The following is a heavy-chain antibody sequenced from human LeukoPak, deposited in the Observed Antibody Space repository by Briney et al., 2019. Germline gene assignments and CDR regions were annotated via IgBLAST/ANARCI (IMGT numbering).Heavy chain of an antibody. CDR2: IYYSGST. CDR1: GGSISSYY. J-gene: IGHJ6*03. D-gene: IGHD3-16*01. V-gene: IGHV4-59*01. CDR3: ARAPLTYYDYVWGSYKSSYYYMDV. Sequence: SETLSLTCTVSGGSISSYYWSWIRQPPGKGLEWIGYIYYSGSTNYNPSLKGRVTISVDTSKNQFSLKLSSVTAADTAVYYCARAPLTYYDYVWGSYKSSYYYMDVWGKGTTVTVSS.